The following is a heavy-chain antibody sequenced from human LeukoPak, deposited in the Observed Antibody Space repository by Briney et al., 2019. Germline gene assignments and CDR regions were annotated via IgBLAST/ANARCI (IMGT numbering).Heavy chain of an antibody. Sequence: SETLSLTCAVSGGSISSGHSSWNWFRQPPGKGLEWIGYIYHSGSTYYNPSLKSRVAISVDRSKNQFSLKLRSVTAADTALYYCARGGTAFDIWGQGTMVTVSS. CDR1: GGSISSGHSS. D-gene: IGHD1-26*01. J-gene: IGHJ3*02. CDR3: ARGGTAFDI. CDR2: IYHSGST. V-gene: IGHV4-30-2*01.